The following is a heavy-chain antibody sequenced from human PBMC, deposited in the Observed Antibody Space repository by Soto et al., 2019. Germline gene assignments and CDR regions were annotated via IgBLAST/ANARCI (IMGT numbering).Heavy chain of an antibody. CDR3: ARDNLAAAGYYGLDV. J-gene: IGHJ6*02. CDR2: IYYGGSA. V-gene: IGHV4-31*03. CDR1: GGSISSSAYC. Sequence: SETLSITCTVSGGSISSSAYCWAWIRQPPGKGLEWIGCIYYGGSAYYNPSLKSRLTISVDTSKKQFSLELRSVTAADSAVYYCARDNLAAAGYYGLDVWGQGTTVTVSS. D-gene: IGHD6-13*01.